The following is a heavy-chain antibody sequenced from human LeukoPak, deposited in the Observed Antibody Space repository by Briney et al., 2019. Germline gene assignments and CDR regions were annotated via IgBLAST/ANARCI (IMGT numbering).Heavy chain of an antibody. V-gene: IGHV3-64*01. CDR2: ISSNGGST. Sequence: GGSLRLSCAASGFTFSSYAMHWVHQAPGKGLEYVSAISSNGGSTYYANSVKGRFTISRDNPKNTLYLQMKSLRAEDTAVYFCAKRGVVIRVILVGFHKEAYYFDSWGQGALVTVSS. CDR3: AKRGVVIRVILVGFHKEAYYFDS. J-gene: IGHJ4*02. CDR1: GFTFSSYA. D-gene: IGHD3-22*01.